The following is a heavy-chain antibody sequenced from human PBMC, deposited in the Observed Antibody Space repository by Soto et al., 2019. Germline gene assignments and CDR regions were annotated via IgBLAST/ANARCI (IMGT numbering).Heavy chain of an antibody. CDR1: GFTFSSYG. D-gene: IGHD3-3*01. J-gene: IGHJ4*02. Sequence: GGSLRLSCAASGFTFSSYGMHWVRQAPGKGLEWVAVISYDGSNKYYADSVKGRFTISRDNSKNTLYLQMNSLRAEDTAVYYCATLGGIFGVDHIDYWGQGTLVTVSS. CDR2: ISYDGSNK. V-gene: IGHV3-30*03. CDR3: ATLGGIFGVDHIDY.